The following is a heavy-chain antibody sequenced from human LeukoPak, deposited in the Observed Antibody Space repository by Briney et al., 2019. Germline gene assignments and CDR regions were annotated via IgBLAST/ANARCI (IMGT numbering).Heavy chain of an antibody. D-gene: IGHD3-22*01. J-gene: IGHJ4*02. CDR3: ARCLTYYYDSSGYYDY. CDR2: IYYSVST. CDR1: GGSISSSSYY. V-gene: IGHV4-39*01. Sequence: PSETLSLTCTVSGGSISSSSYYWGWIRQPPGKGLEWIGRIYYSVSTYYNPSLKSRATISVDTSKNQFSLKLSSVTAADTAVYYCARCLTYYYDSSGYYDYWGQGTLVTVSS.